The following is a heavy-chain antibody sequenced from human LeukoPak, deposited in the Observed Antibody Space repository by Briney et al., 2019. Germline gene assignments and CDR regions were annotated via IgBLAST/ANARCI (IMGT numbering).Heavy chain of an antibody. V-gene: IGHV3-53*01. Sequence: GGSLRLSCAASGFTVSSNYMSWVRHPAPGKGLEWVSVIYSGNSTYYADSVKGRFTISRDNSKNTLYLQMNSLRAEDTAVYYCAKVSLITYYDFWSHMDVWGKGTTVTVSS. CDR1: GFTVSSNY. J-gene: IGHJ6*03. CDR2: IYSGNST. D-gene: IGHD3-3*01. CDR3: AKVSLITYYDFWSHMDV.